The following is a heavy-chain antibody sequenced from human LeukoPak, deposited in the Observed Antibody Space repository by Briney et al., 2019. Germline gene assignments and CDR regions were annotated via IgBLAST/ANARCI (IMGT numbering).Heavy chain of an antibody. CDR3: ARSYCGGDCYWTIDY. J-gene: IGHJ4*02. CDR2: INPNSGGT. CDR1: GYTLTGYY. D-gene: IGHD2-21*02. V-gene: IGHV1-2*02. Sequence: GASVKVSCKASGYTLTGYYMHWVRQAPGQGLEWMGWINPNSGGTNYAQKFQGRVTMTRATSINTAYMELDRLTSDDTAIYYCARSYCGGDCYWTIDYWGQGTLVTVSS.